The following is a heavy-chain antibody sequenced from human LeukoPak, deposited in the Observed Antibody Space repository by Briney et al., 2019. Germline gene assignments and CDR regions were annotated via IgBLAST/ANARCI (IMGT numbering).Heavy chain of an antibody. CDR2: ISGSGGST. J-gene: IGHJ3*02. Sequence: GGSLRLSCAASGFTFSSYAMSWVRQAPGKGLEWVSAISGSGGSTYYADSVKGRFTISRDNSKNTLYLQMNSLRAEDTAVYYCARDSGLTVTTLDAFDIWGQGTMVTVSS. V-gene: IGHV3-23*01. D-gene: IGHD4-17*01. CDR3: ARDSGLTVTTLDAFDI. CDR1: GFTFSSYA.